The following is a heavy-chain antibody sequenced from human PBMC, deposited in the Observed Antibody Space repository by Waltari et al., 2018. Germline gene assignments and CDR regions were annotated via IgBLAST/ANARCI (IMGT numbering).Heavy chain of an antibody. Sequence: QVQLVQSGAEVKKHGASVQVSCKESGYTFTSYDSNWVRPATVQGLEWMGWMNPNSGNTVYAQKFQGRVTMTRNTSISTAYMELSSLRSEDTAVYYCARWAGAERRHAFYIWGQVTMVTVSS. CDR2: MNPNSGNT. CDR3: ARWAGAERRHAFYI. CDR1: GYTFTSYD. D-gene: IGHD1-1*01. J-gene: IGHJ3*02. V-gene: IGHV1-8*01.